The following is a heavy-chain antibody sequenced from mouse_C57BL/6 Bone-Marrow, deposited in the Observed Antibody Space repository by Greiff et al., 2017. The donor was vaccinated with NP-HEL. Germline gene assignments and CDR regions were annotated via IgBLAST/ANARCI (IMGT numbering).Heavy chain of an antibody. CDR3: ARYDYDVYAMDY. CDR1: GYTFSSYW. D-gene: IGHD2-4*01. J-gene: IGHJ4*01. V-gene: IGHV1-55*01. Sequence: QVQLQQPGAELVKPGASVKMSCKASGYTFSSYWITWVKQRPGQGLEWIGDIYPGSGSTNYNEKFKSKATLTVDTSSSTAYMQLSSLTSEDSAVYYCARYDYDVYAMDYWGQGTSVTVSS. CDR2: IYPGSGST.